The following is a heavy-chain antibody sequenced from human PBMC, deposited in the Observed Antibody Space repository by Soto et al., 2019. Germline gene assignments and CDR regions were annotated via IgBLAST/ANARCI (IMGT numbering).Heavy chain of an antibody. CDR2: ISAYNGNT. V-gene: IGHV1-18*04. CDR1: GYTFTSYG. J-gene: IGHJ5*02. CDR3: ARTHRGYSYGYPNWFDT. Sequence: ASVKVSCKASGYTFTSYGISWVRQAPGQGLEWTGWISAYNGNTNYAQKLQGRVTMTTDTSTSTAYMELRSLRSDDTAVYYCARTHRGYSYGYPNWFDTWGQGTLVTVSS. D-gene: IGHD5-18*01.